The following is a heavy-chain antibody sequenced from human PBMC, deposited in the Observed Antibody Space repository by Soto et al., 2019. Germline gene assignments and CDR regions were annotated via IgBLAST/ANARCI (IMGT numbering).Heavy chain of an antibody. CDR3: ARDRSLDWGSAAFDI. CDR1: GGSISSYY. J-gene: IGHJ3*02. Sequence: PSETLSLTCTVSGGSISSYYWSWIRQPPGKGLEWIGYIYYSGSTNYNPSLKSRVTISVDTSKNQFSLKLSSVTAADTAVYYCARDRSLDWGSAAFDIWGQGTMVTVSS. CDR2: IYYSGST. V-gene: IGHV4-59*01. D-gene: IGHD7-27*01.